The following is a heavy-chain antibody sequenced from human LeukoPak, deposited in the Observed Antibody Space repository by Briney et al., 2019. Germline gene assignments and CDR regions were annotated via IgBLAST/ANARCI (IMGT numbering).Heavy chain of an antibody. CDR1: GGSLSRYY. J-gene: IGHJ5*02. Sequence: SETLSLTCTVSGGSLSRYYWSWVRQPPGKGREWIGYIYYSESTNYNPSLRSRVTISVDTSKNQISLKLSSVTAADTAVYYCARDGEVEDSSGYIWFDPWGQGTLVTVSS. CDR2: IYYSEST. CDR3: ARDGEVEDSSGYIWFDP. D-gene: IGHD3-22*01. V-gene: IGHV4-59*12.